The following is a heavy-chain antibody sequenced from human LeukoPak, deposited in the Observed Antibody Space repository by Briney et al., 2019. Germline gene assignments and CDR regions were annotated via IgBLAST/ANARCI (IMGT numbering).Heavy chain of an antibody. CDR1: GGSISSYY. Sequence: SETLSLTCTVSGGSISSYYWSWIRQPPGQGLEWIGYLYYSGSTNYNPSLKSRVTISVDTSKNQFSLKLSSVTAADTAVYYCARGRSYDYGDYGHNWFDPWGQGTLVTVSS. D-gene: IGHD4-17*01. J-gene: IGHJ5*02. CDR2: LYYSGST. V-gene: IGHV4-59*01. CDR3: ARGRSYDYGDYGHNWFDP.